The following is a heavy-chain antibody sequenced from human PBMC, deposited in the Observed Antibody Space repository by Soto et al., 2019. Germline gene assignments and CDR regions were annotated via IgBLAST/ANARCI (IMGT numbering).Heavy chain of an antibody. CDR2: ISYDGYIK. V-gene: IGHV3-30*18. CDR1: GFTFSSYG. CDR3: AKDLRSTERYYYYGMDV. Sequence: QVQLVESGGGVVQPGRSLRLSCAASGFTFSSYGMHWVRQSPGKGLEWVAVISYDGYIKYYGDSVKGRFTISRDNSGNTVHLQMNSLRAEDTAVYYCAKDLRSTERYYYYGMDVW. D-gene: IGHD2-8*02. J-gene: IGHJ6*01.